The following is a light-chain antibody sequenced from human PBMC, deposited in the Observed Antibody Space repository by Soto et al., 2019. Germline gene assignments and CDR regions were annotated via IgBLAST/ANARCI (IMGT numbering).Light chain of an antibody. J-gene: IGKJ1*01. CDR3: HQYGDSLWT. Sequence: EIVLTQPAGTLSLSPWERVNLYCRASQSVSSNYLAWYQQKPGQAPRLLIYGASSRAAGIPDRFSGSGSGTDFTLTISRLEPEDFAVYYCHQYGDSLWTFGQGTKVDI. CDR2: GAS. V-gene: IGKV3-20*01. CDR1: QSVSSNY.